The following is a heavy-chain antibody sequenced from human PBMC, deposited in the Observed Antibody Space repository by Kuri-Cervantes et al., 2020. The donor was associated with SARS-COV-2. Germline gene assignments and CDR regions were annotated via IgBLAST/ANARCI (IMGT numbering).Heavy chain of an antibody. V-gene: IGHV3-53*01. J-gene: IGHJ6*02. CDR2: IYSGGST. D-gene: IGHD3-10*01. Sequence: GESLKISCAASGFTVSSNYMSWVRQAPGKGLEWVSVIYSGGSTSYADSVKGRFTISRDNAKNSLSLQMNSLRAEDTAVYYCARERYYSGHYGMDVWGQGTTVTVSS. CDR3: ARERYYSGHYGMDV. CDR1: GFTVSSNY.